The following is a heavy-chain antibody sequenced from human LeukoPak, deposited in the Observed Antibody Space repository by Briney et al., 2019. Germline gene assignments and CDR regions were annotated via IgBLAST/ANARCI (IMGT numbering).Heavy chain of an antibody. V-gene: IGHV3-21*04. J-gene: IGHJ4*02. D-gene: IGHD3-3*01. CDR3: ARDDTIFGVVIIPGYVDY. CDR2: ISSSSSYI. Sequence: GGSLRLSCAASGFTFSSYSMNWVRQAPGKGLEWVSSISSSSSYIYYADSVKGRFTISRDNAKNSLYLQMNSLRAEDTAVYYCARDDTIFGVVIIPGYVDYWGQGTLVTVSS. CDR1: GFTFSSYS.